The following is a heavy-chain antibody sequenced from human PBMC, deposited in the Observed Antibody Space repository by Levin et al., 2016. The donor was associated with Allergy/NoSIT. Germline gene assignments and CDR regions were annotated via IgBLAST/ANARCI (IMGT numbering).Heavy chain of an antibody. CDR2: ISYDGSNK. J-gene: IGHJ4*02. D-gene: IGHD3-10*01. CDR1: GFTFSSYG. CDR3: AKVYRDNLGSYTDY. V-gene: IGHV3-30*18. Sequence: GESLKISCAASGFTFSSYGMHWVRQAPGKGLEWVAVISYDGSNKYYADSVKGRFTVSRDNSKNTLSLEMNSLGAEDTAVYYCAKVYRDNLGSYTDYWGQGTLVTVSS.